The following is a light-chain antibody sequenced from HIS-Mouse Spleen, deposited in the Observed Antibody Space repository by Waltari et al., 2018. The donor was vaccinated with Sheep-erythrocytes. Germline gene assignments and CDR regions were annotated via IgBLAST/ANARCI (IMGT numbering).Light chain of an antibody. CDR3: QQRSNWPPT. CDR1: QSVSSY. Sequence: VMTQSPATLSLSPGERATLSCRASQSVSSYLAWYQQKPGQAPRLLIYDASNRATGIPARFSGSGSGTDFTLTISSLEPEDFAVYYCQQRSNWPPTFGQGTKVEIK. J-gene: IGKJ1*01. CDR2: DAS. V-gene: IGKV3-11*01.